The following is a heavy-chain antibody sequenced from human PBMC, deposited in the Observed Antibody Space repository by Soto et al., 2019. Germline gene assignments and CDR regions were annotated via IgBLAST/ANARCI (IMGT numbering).Heavy chain of an antibody. V-gene: IGHV1-69*01. Sequence: QVQLVQSGAEVKKPGSSVKVSCKASGDTFSSYAINWVRQAPGQGLEWMGGIIPMFGTANYAQKFKGRVTITAGESTSAVYMELSSLRPEDTAVYYCARVGPAHYYVSSGYYSPLDYWGQGTLVTVSS. J-gene: IGHJ4*02. CDR2: IIPMFGTA. CDR3: ARVGPAHYYVSSGYYSPLDY. CDR1: GDTFSSYA. D-gene: IGHD3-22*01.